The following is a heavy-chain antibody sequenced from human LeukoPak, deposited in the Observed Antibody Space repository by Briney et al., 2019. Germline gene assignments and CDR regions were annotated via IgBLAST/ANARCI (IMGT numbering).Heavy chain of an antibody. J-gene: IGHJ5*02. V-gene: IGHV1-69*04. CDR2: IIPIFGIA. Sequence: ASVKVSCKASGGTFSSYAISWVRQAPGQGLEWMGRIIPIFGIANYAQKFQGRVTITADKSPSTAYMELSSLRSEDTAVYYWARELNFWFDPWGQGTLVTVSS. D-gene: IGHD4/OR15-4a*01. CDR3: ARELNFWFDP. CDR1: GGTFSSYA.